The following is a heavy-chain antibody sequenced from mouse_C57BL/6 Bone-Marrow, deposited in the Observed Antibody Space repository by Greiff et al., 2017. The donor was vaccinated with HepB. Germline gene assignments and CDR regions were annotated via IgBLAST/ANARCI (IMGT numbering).Heavy chain of an antibody. CDR3: ARNALTTVVAESPYWYFDV. Sequence: QVQLQQSGPELVKPGASVKLSCKASGYTFTSYDINWVKQRPGQGLEWIGWIYPRDGSTKYNEKFKGKATLTVDTSSSTAYMELHSLTSEDSAVYFCARNALTTVVAESPYWYFDVWGTGTTVTVSS. CDR2: IYPRDGST. CDR1: GYTFTSYD. D-gene: IGHD1-1*01. V-gene: IGHV1-85*01. J-gene: IGHJ1*03.